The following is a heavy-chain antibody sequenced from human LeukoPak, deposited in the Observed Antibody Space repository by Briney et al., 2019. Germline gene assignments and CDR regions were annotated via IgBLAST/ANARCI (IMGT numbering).Heavy chain of an antibody. Sequence: GGSLRLSCAVSGFTFSSRSMHWVRQAPGKGLEWVSAISGSGGSTYYADSVKGRFTISRDNSKNTLYLQMNSLRAEDTAVYYCAKDLMAGGDSYYYGMDVWGQGTTVTVSS. J-gene: IGHJ6*02. D-gene: IGHD2-8*02. CDR1: GFTFSSRS. CDR2: ISGSGGST. V-gene: IGHV3-23*01. CDR3: AKDLMAGGDSYYYGMDV.